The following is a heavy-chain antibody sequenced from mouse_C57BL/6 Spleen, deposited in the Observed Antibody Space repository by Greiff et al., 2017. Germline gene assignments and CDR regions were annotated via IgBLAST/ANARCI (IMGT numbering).Heavy chain of an antibody. CDR1: GYTFTSYW. Sequence: VQLQQPGAELVMPGASVKLSCKASGYTFTSYWMHWVKQRPGQGLEWIGEIDPSDSYTNYNQKFKGKSTLTVDKSSSAAYMQLSSLTSEDSAVYYCARVGDYGSSYRAMDYWGQGTSVTVSS. J-gene: IGHJ4*01. V-gene: IGHV1-69*01. CDR3: ARVGDYGSSYRAMDY. CDR2: IDPSDSYT. D-gene: IGHD1-1*01.